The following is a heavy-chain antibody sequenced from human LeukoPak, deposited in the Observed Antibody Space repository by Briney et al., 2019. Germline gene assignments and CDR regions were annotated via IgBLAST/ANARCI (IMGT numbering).Heavy chain of an antibody. D-gene: IGHD5-24*01. Sequence: GESLKISCKGSGYSFTSYWIGWVRQMPGKGLEWMGIIYPGDSDTRYSPSFQGQVTISADKSISTAYLQWSSLKASDTAMYYCVRLGAYADGSALYIDYWGQGTLVTVSS. CDR2: IYPGDSDT. V-gene: IGHV5-51*01. CDR3: VRLGAYADGSALYIDY. CDR1: GYSFTSYW. J-gene: IGHJ4*02.